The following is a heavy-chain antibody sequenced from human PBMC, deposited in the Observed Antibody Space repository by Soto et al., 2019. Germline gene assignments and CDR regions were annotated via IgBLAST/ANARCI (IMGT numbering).Heavy chain of an antibody. V-gene: IGHV3-53*01. CDR1: GFTVSSNY. D-gene: IGHD6-19*01. CDR2: IYSGGST. CDR3: ARDVPSRLVGPD. Sequence: GGSLRLSCAASGFTVSSNYMSWVRQAPGKGLEWVSVIYSGGSTYYADSVKGRFTISRDNSKNTLYLQMNSLRAEDTAVYYCARDVPSRLVGPDWGQGTLVTVSS. J-gene: IGHJ4*02.